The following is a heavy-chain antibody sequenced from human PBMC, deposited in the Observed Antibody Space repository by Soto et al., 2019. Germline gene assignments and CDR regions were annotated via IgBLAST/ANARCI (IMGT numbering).Heavy chain of an antibody. J-gene: IGHJ4*02. CDR1: GGSICSSNW. CDR3: AQRTYVKESRFDY. D-gene: IGHD3-16*01. V-gene: IGHV4-4*02. Sequence: SETLSLTCDVSGGSICSSNWWRLLRHPPGKGLEWIGEVFHSGSTNYSPSLRSRVTISVDRSKNQFSLNLRSVTAADTSVYYCAQRTYVKESRFDYWGQGVLVTVSS. CDR2: VFHSGST.